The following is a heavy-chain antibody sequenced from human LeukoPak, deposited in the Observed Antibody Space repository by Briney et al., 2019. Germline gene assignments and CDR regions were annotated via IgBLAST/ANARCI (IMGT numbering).Heavy chain of an antibody. Sequence: GGSLRLSCAASGFRFDNYGMHWVRQAPGKGLVWVSRINSDGSSTSYADSVKGRFTISRDNAKNTLYLQMNSLRAEDTAVYYCARDYYADYYFDYWGQGTLVTVSS. V-gene: IGHV3-74*01. CDR2: INSDGSST. D-gene: IGHD3-10*01. J-gene: IGHJ4*02. CDR1: GFRFDNYG. CDR3: ARDYYADYYFDY.